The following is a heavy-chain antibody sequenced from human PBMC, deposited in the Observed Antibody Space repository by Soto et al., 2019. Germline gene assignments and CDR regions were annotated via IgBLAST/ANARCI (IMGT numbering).Heavy chain of an antibody. CDR2: MNPNSGNT. CDR1: GYTFTSYD. Sequence: ASVKVSCKASGYTFTSYDINWVRQATGQGLEWMGWMNPNSGNTGYAQKFQGRVTMTRNTPISTAYMELSSLRSEDTAVYYCSQRRYCTNGVCYTGGMGDAFDIWGQGTMVTVSS. D-gene: IGHD2-8*01. CDR3: SQRRYCTNGVCYTGGMGDAFDI. V-gene: IGHV1-8*01. J-gene: IGHJ3*02.